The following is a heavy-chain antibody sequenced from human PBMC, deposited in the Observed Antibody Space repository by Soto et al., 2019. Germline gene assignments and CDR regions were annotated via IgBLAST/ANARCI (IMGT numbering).Heavy chain of an antibody. Sequence: QAQLMQSGAEVKKPGSSVKVSCKASGGTFSGYAISWVRQAPGQGLEWMGGIIPILGITNYAQKFQGRITIAADDSTGTAYLDLRSLRSEDTAVYYCARDQRSITGTTSSEDFQHWGQGTLVSVSS. D-gene: IGHD1-20*01. CDR1: GGTFSGYA. CDR3: ARDQRSITGTTSSEDFQH. V-gene: IGHV1-69*01. CDR2: IIPILGIT. J-gene: IGHJ1*01.